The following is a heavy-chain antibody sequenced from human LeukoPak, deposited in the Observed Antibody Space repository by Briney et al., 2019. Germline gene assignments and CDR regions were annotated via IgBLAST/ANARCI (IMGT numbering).Heavy chain of an antibody. CDR2: IPASGGST. J-gene: IGHJ4*02. Sequence: GGSLRLSCAAPGFTFSSNVMIWVRQAPGKGLEWVSSIPASGGSTYYADSVKGRFTISRDNAKNSLYLQMNSLRAEDTAVYYCARDRARYFDYWGQGTLVTVSS. V-gene: IGHV3-23*01. CDR1: GFTFSSNV. CDR3: ARDRARYFDY.